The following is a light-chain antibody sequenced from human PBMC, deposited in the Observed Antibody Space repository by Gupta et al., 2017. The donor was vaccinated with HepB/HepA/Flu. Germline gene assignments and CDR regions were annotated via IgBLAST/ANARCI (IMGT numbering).Light chain of an antibody. V-gene: IGLV3-19*01. Sequence: SSELTQDPTVSVALGPPITITCQGDSIRRYYATWYQQKPGQAPVLVVYGKNNRHSGIPDRFSGSRSGNTASLTITGAQAEDEADYHCNSLDSSVDHLVFGAGTKVTVL. J-gene: IGLJ1*01. CDR2: GKN. CDR1: SIRRYY. CDR3: NSLDSSVDHLV.